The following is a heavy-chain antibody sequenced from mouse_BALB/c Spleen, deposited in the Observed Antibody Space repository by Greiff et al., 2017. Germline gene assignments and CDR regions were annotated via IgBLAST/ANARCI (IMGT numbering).Heavy chain of an antibody. CDR3: ARSNGNYYWFAY. V-gene: IGHV3-2*02. CDR2: ISYSGST. D-gene: IGHD2-1*01. J-gene: IGHJ3*01. Sequence: EVQLVESGPGLVKPSQSLSLTCTVTGYSITSDYAWNWIRQFPGNKLEWMGYISYSGSTSYNPSLKSRISITRDTSKNQFFLQLNSVTTEDTATYYCARSNGNYYWFAYWGQGTLVTVSA. CDR1: GYSITSDYA.